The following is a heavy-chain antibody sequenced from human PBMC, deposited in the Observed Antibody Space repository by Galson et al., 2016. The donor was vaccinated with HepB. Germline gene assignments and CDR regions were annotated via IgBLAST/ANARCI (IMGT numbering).Heavy chain of an antibody. CDR2: INHRGST. J-gene: IGHJ3*02. CDR1: GGSFSGYY. Sequence: ETLSLTCAVYGGSFSGYYWSWIRQSPGKGLEWIGEINHRGSTNYNPSLKSRLTLSVDTSKNQISLKLSFVTAADTAVYYCARGEFRLVRLRVFDIWGQGTMVTVSS. CDR3: ARGEFRLVRLRVFDI. D-gene: IGHD3-16*01. V-gene: IGHV4-34*01.